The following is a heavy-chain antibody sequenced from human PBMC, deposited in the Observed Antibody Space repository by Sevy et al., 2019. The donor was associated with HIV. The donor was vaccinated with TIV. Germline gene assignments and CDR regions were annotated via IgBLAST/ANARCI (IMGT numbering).Heavy chain of an antibody. CDR1: GFTISRNY. Sequence: GGSLRLSCTASGFTISRNYMSWVRQAPGKGLEWVSVLYSGGSTNYADSVKGRFTISRDNSKNTLYLQMNSLRAEDTAVYYCARVTVRGFDYWGQGTLVTVSS. V-gene: IGHV3-53*01. CDR3: ARVTVRGFDY. CDR2: LYSGGST. D-gene: IGHD3-10*01. J-gene: IGHJ4*02.